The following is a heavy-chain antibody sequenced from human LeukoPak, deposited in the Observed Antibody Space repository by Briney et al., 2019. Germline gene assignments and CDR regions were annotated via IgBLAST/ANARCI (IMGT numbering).Heavy chain of an antibody. CDR1: GFTFSSYS. J-gene: IGHJ6*03. Sequence: PGGSLRLSCAASGFTFSSYSMNWVRQAPGKGLEWVSSISSSSSYIYYADSVKGRFTISRDNAKNSLYLQMNSLRAEDTAVYYCARDPTVLYYYYYMDVWGKGTTVTVSS. CDR2: ISSSSSYI. CDR3: ARDPTVLYYYYYMDV. V-gene: IGHV3-21*01. D-gene: IGHD4-17*01.